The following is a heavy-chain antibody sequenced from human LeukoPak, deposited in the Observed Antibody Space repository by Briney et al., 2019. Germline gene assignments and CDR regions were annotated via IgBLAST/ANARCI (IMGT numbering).Heavy chain of an antibody. CDR1: GGSISSGGYY. V-gene: IGHV4-31*03. CDR2: IYYSGST. Sequence: SETLSLTCTVSGGSISSGGYYWSWIRQHPGKGLEWIGYIYYSGSTYYNPSLKSRVTISVDTSKNQFSLKLSSVTAADTAVYYCASTKISYDSSGYRYWYFDLWGRGTLVTVSS. CDR3: ASTKISYDSSGYRYWYFDL. D-gene: IGHD3-22*01. J-gene: IGHJ2*01.